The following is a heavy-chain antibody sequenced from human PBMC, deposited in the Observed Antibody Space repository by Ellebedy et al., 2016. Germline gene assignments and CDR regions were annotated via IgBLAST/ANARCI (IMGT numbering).Heavy chain of an antibody. V-gene: IGHV4-59*02. CDR2: VLHTGTT. CDR3: AKWNGGWYAFEV. Sequence: SETLSLTCNVSGGSVSSAYWNWIRRPPGKGLEWIGYVLHTGTTNYNPSLKSRVTMSVDTSKSQFSLRLTSVTAADTAVYYCAKWNGGWYAFEVWGQGTMVTVSS. CDR1: GGSVSSAY. J-gene: IGHJ3*01. D-gene: IGHD6-19*01.